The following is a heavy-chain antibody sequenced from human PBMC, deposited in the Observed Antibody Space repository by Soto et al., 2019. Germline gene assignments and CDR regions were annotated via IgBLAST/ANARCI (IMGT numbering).Heavy chain of an antibody. D-gene: IGHD1-26*01. Sequence: GGSLRLSCAASGFTFSSYSMNWARQAPGKGLEWVSSISSSSSYIYYADSAKGRFTISRDNAKNSLYLQMNSLRAEDTAVYYCARDSAGNDYWGQGTLVTVSS. J-gene: IGHJ4*02. CDR3: ARDSAGNDY. V-gene: IGHV3-21*01. CDR2: ISSSSSYI. CDR1: GFTFSSYS.